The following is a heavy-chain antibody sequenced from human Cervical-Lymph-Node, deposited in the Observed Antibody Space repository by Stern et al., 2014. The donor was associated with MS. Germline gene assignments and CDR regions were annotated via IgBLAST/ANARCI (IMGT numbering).Heavy chain of an antibody. CDR1: GFSFISYG. CDR2: LSYEGSKK. J-gene: IGHJ4*02. Sequence: VQLVESGGGVVQPGRSLRLSCAASGFSFISYGMNWVRQAPGKWLAWVSVLSYEGSKKYYADSVKGRFTISRDNSKNTVYLQMDSLRDDDTAVYYCVKDHRAGRGLAMVVITLDQWGQGTLVAVSS. CDR3: VKDHRAGRGLAMVVITLDQ. D-gene: IGHD3-10*01. V-gene: IGHV3-30*18.